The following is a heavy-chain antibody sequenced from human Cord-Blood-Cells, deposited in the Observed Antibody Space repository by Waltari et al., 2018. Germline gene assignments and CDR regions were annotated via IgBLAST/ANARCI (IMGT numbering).Heavy chain of an antibody. CDR2: IYYSGST. CDR3: ARVKGAGAAGAFDI. CDR1: GGSISSYY. Sequence: QVQLQESGPGLVKPSETLSLTCTVSGGSISSYYWSWIRQPPGKGLEWIGYIYYSGSTNYTPSLRSRVTISVDTSKIQFSLKLSSVTAADTAVYYCARVKGAGAAGAFDIWGQGTMVTVSS. V-gene: IGHV4-59*01. J-gene: IGHJ3*02. D-gene: IGHD6-13*01.